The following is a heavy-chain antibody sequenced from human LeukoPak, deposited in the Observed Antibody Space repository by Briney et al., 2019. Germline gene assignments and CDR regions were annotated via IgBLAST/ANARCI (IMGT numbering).Heavy chain of an antibody. CDR1: GFTFADYA. J-gene: IGHJ6*02. Sequence: PGRSLRLSCAASGFTFADYAMHWVRQAPGKGLEWVSGISWNSGSIGYADSVTGRFTISRDNAKNSLYLQMNSLRAEDTAVYYCARGGADYDILALYGMDVWGQGTTVTVSS. D-gene: IGHD3-9*01. CDR2: ISWNSGSI. V-gene: IGHV3-9*01. CDR3: ARGGADYDILALYGMDV.